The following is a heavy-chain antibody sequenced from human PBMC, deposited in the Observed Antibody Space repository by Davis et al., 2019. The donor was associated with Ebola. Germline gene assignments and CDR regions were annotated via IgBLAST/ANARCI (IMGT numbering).Heavy chain of an antibody. V-gene: IGHV4-4*07. CDR2: IYTSGST. CDR3: ARGGGWLPDF. D-gene: IGHD6-19*01. J-gene: IGHJ4*02. Sequence: SETLSLTCSVSGGSIGGYYWSWIRQPPGKRLEWIGRIYTSGSTNYNPSLKIRVTMSIDTSKNQFSLKLTSVTAADTAVYYCARGGGWLPDFWGQGTLVTVSS. CDR1: GGSIGGYY.